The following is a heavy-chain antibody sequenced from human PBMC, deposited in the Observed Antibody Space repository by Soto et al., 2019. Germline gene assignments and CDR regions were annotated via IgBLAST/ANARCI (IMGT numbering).Heavy chain of an antibody. D-gene: IGHD3-9*01. V-gene: IGHV4-59*08. J-gene: IGHJ4*02. Sequence: PSETLSLTCTVSGGSIRSYHWSWIRQSPGKGLEWIGYIYYSGSTNYNPSLKSRVTISVDTSKNQFSLRLSSVTAADTAVYYCARHTITGYQNYFDYWGQGTLVTVSS. CDR2: IYYSGST. CDR1: GGSIRSYH. CDR3: ARHTITGYQNYFDY.